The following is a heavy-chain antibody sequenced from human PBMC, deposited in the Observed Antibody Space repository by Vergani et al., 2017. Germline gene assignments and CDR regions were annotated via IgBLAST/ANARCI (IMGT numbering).Heavy chain of an antibody. CDR3: ARDRDYGDHVDAFDI. D-gene: IGHD4-17*01. CDR1: GYTFTSYG. CDR2: TSAYNGNT. V-gene: IGHV1-18*01. J-gene: IGHJ3*02. Sequence: QVQLVQSGAEVKKPGASVKVSCKASGYTFTSYGISWVRQAPGQGLEGMGWTSAYNGNTNYAQKLQGRVTMTTDTSTSTAYMELRSLRSDDTAVYYCARDRDYGDHVDAFDIWGQGTIVTVSS.